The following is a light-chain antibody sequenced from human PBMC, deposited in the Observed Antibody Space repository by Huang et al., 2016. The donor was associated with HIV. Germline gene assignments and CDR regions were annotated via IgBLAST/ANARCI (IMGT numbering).Light chain of an antibody. CDR1: QSVYSSSTSKDY. V-gene: IGKV4-1*01. Sequence: DIIMTQSPDSLAVSLGERATLNCRSSQSVYSSSTSKDYMAWFQQKPGKPPRLLLFWASTREAGGPDRFTGSGSGTHFTLTIASLEAEDAAIYYCQQYYSSPQTFGQGTRVEVK. CDR2: WAS. CDR3: QQYYSSPQT. J-gene: IGKJ1*01.